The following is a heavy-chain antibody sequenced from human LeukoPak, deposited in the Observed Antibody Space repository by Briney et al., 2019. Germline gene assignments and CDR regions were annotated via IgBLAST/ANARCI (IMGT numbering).Heavy chain of an antibody. Sequence: SETLSLTCAVYGGSFSTNSWSWIRQPPGKGLEWIGDINQSGPINYNASLKSRITISVDTSKNQFSLKVKSVTAADAGVYYCAREAFTLVGVAMTNLATWFDPWGQETLVTVSS. CDR2: INQSGPI. V-gene: IGHV4-34*01. D-gene: IGHD3-3*01. CDR3: AREAFTLVGVAMTNLATWFDP. CDR1: GGSFSTNS. J-gene: IGHJ5*02.